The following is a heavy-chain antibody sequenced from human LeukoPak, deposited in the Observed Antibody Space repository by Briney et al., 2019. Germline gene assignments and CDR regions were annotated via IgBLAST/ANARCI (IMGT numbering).Heavy chain of an antibody. Sequence: GGSLRLSCAASGFTFSSYWMSWVRQAPGKGLEWVANIKQDGSEKYYVDSVKGRFIISRDNAKNSLYLQMNSLRAEDTAVYYCARGGLVARYYYYYMDVWGKGTTVTVSS. CDR2: IKQDGSEK. D-gene: IGHD2-21*01. J-gene: IGHJ6*03. CDR3: ARGGLVARYYYYYMDV. CDR1: GFTFSSYW. V-gene: IGHV3-7*01.